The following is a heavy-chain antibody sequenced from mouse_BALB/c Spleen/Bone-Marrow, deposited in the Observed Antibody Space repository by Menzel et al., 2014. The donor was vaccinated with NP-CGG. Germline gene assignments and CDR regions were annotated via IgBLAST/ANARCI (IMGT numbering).Heavy chain of an antibody. CDR2: INYSGST. CDR3: ARDYYGSSYFDY. Sequence: EVQRVESGPGLVKPSQSLSPTCTVTGYSITSDYAWNWIRQFPGNKLEWMGYINYSGSTSYNPSLKSRISITRDTSENQFFLQVNSVTTEDTATYYCARDYYGSSYFDYWGQGTTLTVSS. CDR1: GYSITSDYA. J-gene: IGHJ2*01. V-gene: IGHV3-2*02. D-gene: IGHD1-1*01.